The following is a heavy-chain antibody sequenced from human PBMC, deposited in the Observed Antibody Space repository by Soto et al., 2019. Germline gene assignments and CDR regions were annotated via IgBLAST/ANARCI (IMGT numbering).Heavy chain of an antibody. CDR2: IYPVDSDT. Sequence: PXESLTMFFTGSGYSFTIYWIGLVRQMPGKGLEWMGIIYPVDSDTRYSPSFQGQVTISADKSISTAYLQWSSLKASDTAMYYCARHGPRVYYDNSDYYYYGMDVWGQGTKVTVSS. D-gene: IGHD3-22*01. V-gene: IGHV5-51*01. CDR1: GYSFTIYW. CDR3: ARHGPRVYYDNSDYYYYGMDV. J-gene: IGHJ6*02.